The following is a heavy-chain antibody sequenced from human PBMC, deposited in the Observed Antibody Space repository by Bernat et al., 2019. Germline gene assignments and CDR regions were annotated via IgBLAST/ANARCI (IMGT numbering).Heavy chain of an antibody. J-gene: IGHJ4*02. CDR3: ARDLAAAGSY. D-gene: IGHD6-13*01. Sequence: QVQLVESGGGVVQPGRSLRLSCAASGFAFNTYGMHWVRQAPGKGLEWVAVVWYDGSNHHYADSVKGRFTISRDNSKNTLYLQMNSLRAEDTAVYYCARDLAAAGSYWGQGTLVTVSS. CDR2: VWYDGSNH. V-gene: IGHV3-33*01. CDR1: GFAFNTYG.